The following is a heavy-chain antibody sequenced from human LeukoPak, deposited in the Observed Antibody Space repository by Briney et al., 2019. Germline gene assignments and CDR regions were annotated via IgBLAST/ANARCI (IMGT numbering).Heavy chain of an antibody. D-gene: IGHD5-24*01. CDR3: ASQKDGYSFDY. Sequence: SETLSLTCSVSGGSISSCSYFWGWIRQPPGKGLECIGSIYYSGSTYYNPSLKSRVTISVDTSKNHFSLKLSSVTAADTAVYYCASQKDGYSFDYWGQGTLVTVSS. CDR2: IYYSGST. J-gene: IGHJ4*02. V-gene: IGHV4-39*02. CDR1: GGSISSCSYF.